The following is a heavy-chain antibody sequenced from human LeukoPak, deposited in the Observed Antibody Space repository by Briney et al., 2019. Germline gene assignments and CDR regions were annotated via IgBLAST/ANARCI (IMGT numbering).Heavy chain of an antibody. CDR3: ARGARGVTMVRGVITPVWYFDY. CDR1: GFTFSSYW. D-gene: IGHD3-10*01. Sequence: PGGSLRLSCAAPGFTFSSYWMSWVRQAPGKGLEWVANIKQDGSEKYYVDSVKGRFTISRDNAKNSLYLQMNSLRAEDTAVYYCARGARGVTMVRGVITPVWYFDYWGQGTLVTVSS. J-gene: IGHJ4*02. V-gene: IGHV3-7*03. CDR2: IKQDGSEK.